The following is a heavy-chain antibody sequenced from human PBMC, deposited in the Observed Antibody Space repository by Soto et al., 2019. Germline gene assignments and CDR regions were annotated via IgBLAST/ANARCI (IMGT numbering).Heavy chain of an antibody. CDR2: IYYSGST. Sequence: SETLSLTCSVSGGSISSVGHYWTWIRQPPGKGLEWIGSIYYSGSTYYNPSLKSRVTISVDTSKNQFSLKLSSVTAADTAVYYCARKGCSGGSCLPYYYYGMDVWGQGTTVTVSS. J-gene: IGHJ6*02. D-gene: IGHD2-15*01. CDR1: GGSISSVGHY. V-gene: IGHV4-39*01. CDR3: ARKGCSGGSCLPYYYYGMDV.